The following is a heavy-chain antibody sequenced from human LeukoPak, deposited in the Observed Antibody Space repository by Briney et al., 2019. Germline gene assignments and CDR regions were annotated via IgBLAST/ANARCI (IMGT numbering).Heavy chain of an antibody. CDR3: ARNWGAGHPINFGY. V-gene: IGHV1-18*01. CDR2: ISGYNGDT. CDR1: GYPFSSCG. Sequence: ASVTVSCKTFGYPFSSCGINWVRQAPGQGREWMGWISGYNGDTNYAQKLQGRVTLTTDTSTNTAYMDLRRLRSDDTAVYYCARNWGAGHPINFGYWGQGTLVTVSS. J-gene: IGHJ4*02. D-gene: IGHD3-16*01.